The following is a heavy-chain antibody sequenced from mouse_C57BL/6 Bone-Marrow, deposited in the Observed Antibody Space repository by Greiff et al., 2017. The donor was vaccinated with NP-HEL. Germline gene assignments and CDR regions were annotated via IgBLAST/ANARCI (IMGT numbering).Heavy chain of an antibody. CDR1: GYTFTSYT. J-gene: IGHJ2*01. CDR3: ARGLLFDY. V-gene: IGHV1-4*01. CDR2: INPSSGYT. Sequence: VQLQESGAELARPGASVKMSCKASGYTFTSYTMHWVKQRPGQGLEWIGYINPSSGYTKYNQKFKDKATLTADKSSSTAYMQLSSLTSEDSAVYYCARGLLFDYWGQGTTLTVSS.